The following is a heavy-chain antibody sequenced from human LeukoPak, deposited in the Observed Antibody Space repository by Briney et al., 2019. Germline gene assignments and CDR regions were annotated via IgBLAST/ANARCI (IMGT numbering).Heavy chain of an antibody. D-gene: IGHD3-22*01. V-gene: IGHV3-33*01. CDR2: IWYDGSNK. CDR3: ASHYDSSGKPFDY. J-gene: IGHJ4*02. Sequence: PGGSLRLSCAASGLTFSSYGMHWVRQAPGKGLEWVAVIWYDGSNKYYADSVKGRFTISRDNSKNTLYPQMNSLRAEDTAVYYCASHYDSSGKPFDYWGQGTLVTVSS. CDR1: GLTFSSYG.